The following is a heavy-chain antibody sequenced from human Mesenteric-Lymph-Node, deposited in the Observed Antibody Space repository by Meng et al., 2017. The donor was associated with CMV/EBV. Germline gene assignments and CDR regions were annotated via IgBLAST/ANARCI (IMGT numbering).Heavy chain of an antibody. J-gene: IGHJ4*02. CDR3: ARGDVVEVAAINKEVTHSYYFDY. D-gene: IGHD2-2*01. CDR2: IYPGDSDT. Sequence: GESLKISCKGSGYSFTSYWIGWVRQMPGKGLEWMGIIYPGDSDTRYSPSFQGQVTISADKSISTAYLQWSSLKASDTAMYYCARGDVVEVAAINKEVTHSYYFDYWGQGTLVTVSS. V-gene: IGHV5-51*01. CDR1: GYSFTSYW.